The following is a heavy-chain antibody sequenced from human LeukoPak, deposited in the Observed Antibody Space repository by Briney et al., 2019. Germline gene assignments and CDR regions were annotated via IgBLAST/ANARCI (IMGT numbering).Heavy chain of an antibody. D-gene: IGHD3-22*01. CDR1: GLTFSSYA. J-gene: IGHJ4*02. CDR3: ARAHYDSSGYYRTYYFDY. Sequence: GGSPRLSCAASGLTFSSYAMHWVRQAPGKGLEWVAVISYDGSNKYYADSVKGRFTISRDNSKHTLSLQMNSLRAEDTAVYYCARAHYDSSGYYRTYYFDYWGQGTLVTVSS. CDR2: ISYDGSNK. V-gene: IGHV3-30*04.